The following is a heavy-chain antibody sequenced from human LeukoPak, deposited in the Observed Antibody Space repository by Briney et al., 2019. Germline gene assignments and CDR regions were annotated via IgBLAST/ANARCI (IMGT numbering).Heavy chain of an antibody. CDR2: ISSNGGST. Sequence: PGGSLRLSCSASGFTFSSYAMHWVRQAPGKGLEYVSAISSNGGSTYYADSVEGRFTISRDNSKNTLYLQMSSLRAEDTAVYYCVKDRVSLGITFGGVIVTNFDYWGQGTLVTVSS. J-gene: IGHJ4*02. V-gene: IGHV3-64D*06. D-gene: IGHD3-16*02. CDR1: GFTFSSYA. CDR3: VKDRVSLGITFGGVIVTNFDY.